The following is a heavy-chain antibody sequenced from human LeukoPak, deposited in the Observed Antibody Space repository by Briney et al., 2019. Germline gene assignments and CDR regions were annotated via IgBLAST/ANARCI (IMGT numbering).Heavy chain of an antibody. V-gene: IGHV3-23*01. D-gene: IGHD3-22*01. CDR3: AKGGPYYYDSSGYYYFGS. CDR2: ISGSGTST. J-gene: IGHJ4*02. CDR1: GFTFSDYA. Sequence: GGSLRLSCAASGFTFSDYAMSWVRQGPGKGLEWVSAISGSGTSTYYADSMKGRFTISRDNFKNTLYLEMNSLRAEDTAVYYCAKGGPYYYDSSGYYYFGSRGQGTLGTVSA.